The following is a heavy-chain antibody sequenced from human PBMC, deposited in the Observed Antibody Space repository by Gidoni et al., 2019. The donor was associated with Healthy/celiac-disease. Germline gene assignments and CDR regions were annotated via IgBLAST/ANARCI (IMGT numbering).Heavy chain of an antibody. J-gene: IGHJ3*02. CDR1: GFTFSSYA. Sequence: EVQLLESGGGLVQPGGSLRLSCAASGFTFSSYAMSWVSQAPGKGLEWVSAISGSGGSTYYADSVKGRFTISRDNSKNTLYLQMNSLRAEDTAVYYCAKSEYYYDSSGYHPVGPPVHAFDIWGQGTMVTVSS. CDR2: ISGSGGST. CDR3: AKSEYYYDSSGYHPVGPPVHAFDI. V-gene: IGHV3-23*01. D-gene: IGHD3-22*01.